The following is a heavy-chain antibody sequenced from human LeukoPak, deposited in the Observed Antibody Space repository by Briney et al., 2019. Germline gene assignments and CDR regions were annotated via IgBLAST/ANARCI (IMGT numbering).Heavy chain of an antibody. D-gene: IGHD7-27*01. J-gene: IGHJ6*02. CDR1: GFTFSSYA. Sequence: PGRSLRLSCAASGFTFSSYAMHWVRQAPGKGLEWVAVISYDGSNKYYADSVKGRFTTSRDNSKNTLYLQMNSLRAEDTAVYYCAKSGLLGKPFERLYYGMDAWGQGTTVTVSS. CDR2: ISYDGSNK. CDR3: AKSGLLGKPFERLYYGMDA. V-gene: IGHV3-30-3*02.